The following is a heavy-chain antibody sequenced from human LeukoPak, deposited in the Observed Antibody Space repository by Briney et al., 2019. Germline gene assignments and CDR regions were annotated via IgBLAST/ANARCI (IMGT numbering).Heavy chain of an antibody. Sequence: GGSLRLSCAASGFTFSSYWMHWVRQVPGKGLVWVSRINSDGSSTTYADSVKGRFSISRDNAKNTLYLQMNSLRAEDTAVYYCTSLSNTDKDDYWGQGTLVTVSS. CDR3: TSLSNTDKDDY. D-gene: IGHD1/OR15-1a*01. CDR1: GFTFSSYW. CDR2: INSDGSST. J-gene: IGHJ4*02. V-gene: IGHV3-74*01.